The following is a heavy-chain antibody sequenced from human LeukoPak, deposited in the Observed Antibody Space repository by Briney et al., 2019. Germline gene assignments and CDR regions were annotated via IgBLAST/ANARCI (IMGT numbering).Heavy chain of an antibody. D-gene: IGHD3-9*01. CDR3: ARGYYDILTGYSY. CDR2: INPNSGGT. V-gene: IGHV1-2*02. J-gene: IGHJ4*02. CDR1: GYTFTGYY. Sequence: ASVKVSCKASGYTFTGYYTRWVRQAPGQGLEWMGWINPNSGGTNYAQKFQGRVTMTRDTSISTAYMELSRLRSDDTAVYYCARGYYDILTGYSYWGQGTLVTVSS.